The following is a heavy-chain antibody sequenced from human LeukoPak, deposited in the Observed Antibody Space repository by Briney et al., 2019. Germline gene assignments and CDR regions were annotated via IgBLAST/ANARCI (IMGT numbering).Heavy chain of an antibody. CDR1: GYTLTGYY. V-gene: IGHV1-2*02. D-gene: IGHD6-19*01. J-gene: IGHJ4*02. CDR3: ARDMERSSGFE. Sequence: ASVKVSCKASGYTLTGYYMHWVRQAPGQGLEWMGWINPNSGGTNYAQKFQGRVTMTRDTSISTAYMELSRLTSDDTAVYYCARDMERSSGFEWGQGTLVTVSS. CDR2: INPNSGGT.